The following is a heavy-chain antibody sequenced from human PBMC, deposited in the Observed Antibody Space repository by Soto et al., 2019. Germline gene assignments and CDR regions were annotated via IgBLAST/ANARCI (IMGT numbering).Heavy chain of an antibody. V-gene: IGHV3-23*01. J-gene: IGHJ4*02. D-gene: IGHD2-21*02. CDR2: ISGDGRRT. CDR3: ARFSPCGGNCPYDY. CDR1: GFTFSSYA. Sequence: GGSLRLSCAGSGFTFSSYAMSWVRLAPGKGPEWVSGISGDGRRTYYADSVKGRFSISRDNSNNMLYVQMSSLRVEDTAIYYCARFSPCGGNCPYDYWGQGTLVTVSS.